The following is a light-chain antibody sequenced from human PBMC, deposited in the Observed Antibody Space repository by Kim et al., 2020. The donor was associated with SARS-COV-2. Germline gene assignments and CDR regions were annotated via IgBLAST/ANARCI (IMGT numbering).Light chain of an antibody. J-gene: IGKJ1*01. V-gene: IGKV3-20*01. CDR2: GAS. CDR3: QQYGSSRWT. Sequence: LSPGERATLSCRASQSVSSSYLAWYQQKPGQAPRLLIYGASSRATGIPDRFSGSGSGTDFTLTISRLEPEDFALYYCQQYGSSRWTFGQGTKVDIK. CDR1: QSVSSSY.